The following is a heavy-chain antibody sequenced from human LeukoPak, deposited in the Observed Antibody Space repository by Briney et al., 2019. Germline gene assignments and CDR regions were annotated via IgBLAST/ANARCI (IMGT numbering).Heavy chain of an antibody. V-gene: IGHV3-15*01. CDR3: TTVGWALDMSWAKDY. CDR2: IKSKTDGGTT. CDR1: GFTVSNNY. J-gene: IGHJ4*02. Sequence: GGSLRLSCAASGFTVSNNYMSWVRQAPGKGLEWVGRIKSKTDGGTTDYAAPVKGRFTISRDDSKNTLYLQMNSLKTEDTAVYYCTTVGWALDMSWAKDYWGQGTLVTVSS. D-gene: IGHD1-26*01.